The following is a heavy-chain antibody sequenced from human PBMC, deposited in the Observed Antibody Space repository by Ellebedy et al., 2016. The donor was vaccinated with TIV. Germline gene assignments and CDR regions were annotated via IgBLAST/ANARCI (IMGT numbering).Heavy chain of an antibody. Sequence: ASVKVSCXASGYTFTGYYMHWVRQAPGQGLEWMGWINPNSGGTNYAQKFQGRVTMTRDTSISTAYMELRSLRSDDTAVYYCARVVPAAEYYMDVWGKGTTVTVSS. J-gene: IGHJ6*03. CDR3: ARVVPAAEYYMDV. CDR2: INPNSGGT. V-gene: IGHV1-2*02. CDR1: GYTFTGYY. D-gene: IGHD2-2*01.